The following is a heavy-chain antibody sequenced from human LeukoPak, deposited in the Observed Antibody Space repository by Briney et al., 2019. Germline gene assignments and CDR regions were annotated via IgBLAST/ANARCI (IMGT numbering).Heavy chain of an antibody. CDR1: GFTFSSYS. CDR2: ISSSSSYI. V-gene: IGHV3-21*01. CDR3: ARGYYDSSGYYLRWFDP. Sequence: GGSLRLSCAASGFTFSSYSMNWVRQAPGKGLEWVLFISSSSSYIYYADSVKGRFTISRDNAKNSLYLQMNSLRAEDTAVYYCARGYYDSSGYYLRWFDPWGQGTLVTVSS. D-gene: IGHD3-22*01. J-gene: IGHJ5*02.